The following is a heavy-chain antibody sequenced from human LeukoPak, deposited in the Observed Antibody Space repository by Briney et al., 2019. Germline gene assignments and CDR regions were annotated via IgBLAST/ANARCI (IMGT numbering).Heavy chain of an antibody. CDR3: ARDKVTH. CDR2: INKDGSEI. V-gene: IGHV3-7*01. Sequence: GGSLRLSCAASGFTFSNYWMSWVRQAPGKGLEWVAHINKDGSEIYYVDSVKGRFTISRDNAKNSLSLQMNSLRVEDTAVYYCARDKVTHWGQGILVTVSS. J-gene: IGHJ4*02. CDR1: GFTFSNYW.